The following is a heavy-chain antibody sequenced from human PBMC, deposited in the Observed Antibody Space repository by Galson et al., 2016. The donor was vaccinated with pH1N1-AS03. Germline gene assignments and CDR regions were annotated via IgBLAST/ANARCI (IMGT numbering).Heavy chain of an antibody. CDR2: MFYSGDG. CDR3: ASWPRYWYSDL. CDR1: GASMRGSY. J-gene: IGHJ2*01. Sequence: SETLSLTCTVSGASMRGSYWTWVRQTPGQGLEWIGHMFYSGDGIYNPSFLGRAIISVDTSRNHFSLRLTSLTAADTARYYCASWPRYWYSDLWGRGTLVIFSS. V-gene: IGHV4-59*08.